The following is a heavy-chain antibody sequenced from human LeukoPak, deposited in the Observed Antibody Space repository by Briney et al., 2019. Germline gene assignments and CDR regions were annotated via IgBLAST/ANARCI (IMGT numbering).Heavy chain of an antibody. D-gene: IGHD3-3*01. CDR1: GFTFSDYY. Sequence: PGGSLRLSCTASGFTFSDYYMSWIRQAPGKGLEWVSYISSSGSTIYYADSVKGRFTISRDNAKNSLYLQMNSLRAEDTAVYYCARDRYDFWSGSPSPAWGQGTLVTVSS. CDR2: ISSSGSTI. CDR3: ARDRYDFWSGSPSPA. J-gene: IGHJ5*02. V-gene: IGHV3-11*04.